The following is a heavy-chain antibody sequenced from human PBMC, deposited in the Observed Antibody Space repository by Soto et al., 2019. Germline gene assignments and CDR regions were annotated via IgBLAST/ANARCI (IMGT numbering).Heavy chain of an antibody. J-gene: IGHJ6*03. CDR1: GFTFSSYS. Sequence: GGSLRLSCAASGFTFSSYSMNWVRQAPGKGLEWVSSISSSSSYIYYADSVKGRFTISRDNAKNSLYLQMNSLRAEDTAVYYCARDKVFKIFGVDYMDVWGKGTTVTVSS. D-gene: IGHD3-3*01. CDR2: ISSSSSYI. V-gene: IGHV3-21*01. CDR3: ARDKVFKIFGVDYMDV.